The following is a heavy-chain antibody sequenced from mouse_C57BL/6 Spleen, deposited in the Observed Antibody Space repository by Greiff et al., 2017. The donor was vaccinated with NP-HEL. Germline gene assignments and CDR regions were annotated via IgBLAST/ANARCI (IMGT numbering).Heavy chain of an antibody. CDR1: GFTFNTYA. D-gene: IGHD1-1*01. CDR3: VREPPYYYGSSYVYYFDY. CDR2: IRSKSSNYAT. Sequence: VQLKESGGGLVQPKGSLKLSCAASGFTFNTYAMHWVRQAPGKGVEWVARIRSKSSNYATYYADSVKDRFTISRDDSQSMLYLQMNNLKTEDTAMYYCVREPPYYYGSSYVYYFDYWGQGTTLTVSS. V-gene: IGHV10-3*01. J-gene: IGHJ2*01.